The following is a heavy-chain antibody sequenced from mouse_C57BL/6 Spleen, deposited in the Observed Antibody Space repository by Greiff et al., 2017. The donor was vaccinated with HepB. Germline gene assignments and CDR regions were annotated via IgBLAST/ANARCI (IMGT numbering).Heavy chain of an antibody. CDR1: GFSLTSYG. CDR3: AKGGTAQATDYFDY. D-gene: IGHD3-2*02. V-gene: IGHV2-5*01. CDR2: IWRGGST. J-gene: IGHJ2*01. Sequence: VQLKESGPGLVQPSQSLSITCTVSGFSLTSYGVHWVRQSPGKGLEWLGVIWRGGSTDYNAAFMSRLSITKDNSKSQVFFKMNSLQADDTAIYYGAKGGTAQATDYFDYWGQGTTLTVSS.